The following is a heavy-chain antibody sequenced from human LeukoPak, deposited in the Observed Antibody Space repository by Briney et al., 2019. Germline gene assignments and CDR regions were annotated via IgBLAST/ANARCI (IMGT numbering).Heavy chain of an antibody. D-gene: IGHD3-22*01. CDR1: GFTFSSYA. CDR3: AKALGRTYYYDSSGXYXPDY. V-gene: IGHV3-23*01. J-gene: IGHJ4*02. CDR2: ISGSGGST. Sequence: GGSLRLSCAASGFTFSSYAMSWVRQAPGKGLEWVSAISGSGGSTYYADSVKGRFTISRDNSKNTLYLQMNSLRAEDTAVYYCAKALGRTYYYDSSGXYXPDYWGQGTLVTVSS.